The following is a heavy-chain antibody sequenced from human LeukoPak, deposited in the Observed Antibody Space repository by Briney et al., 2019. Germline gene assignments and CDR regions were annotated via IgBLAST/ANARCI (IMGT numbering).Heavy chain of an antibody. Sequence: PSETLSLTCTVSGGSISSSSYYWGWVRQPPGKGLEWLGSVYYSGSTNYNPSLKSRVTISVDTSKNQFSLKLSSVTAADTAVYYCARDGRLGYAFDIWGQGTMVTVSS. CDR2: VYYSGST. V-gene: IGHV4-39*07. J-gene: IGHJ3*02. D-gene: IGHD3-9*01. CDR3: ARDGRLGYAFDI. CDR1: GGSISSSSYY.